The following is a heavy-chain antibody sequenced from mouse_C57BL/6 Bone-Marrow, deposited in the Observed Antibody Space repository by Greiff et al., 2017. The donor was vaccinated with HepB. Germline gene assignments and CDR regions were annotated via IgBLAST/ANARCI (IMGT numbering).Heavy chain of an antibody. CDR3: ARDDGSSRSGYFDY. D-gene: IGHD1-1*01. CDR2: IWSGGST. Sequence: LQQSGPGLVQPSQSLSITCTVSGFSLTSYGVHWVRQSPGKGLEWLGVIWSGGSTDYNAAFISRLSISKDNSKSQVFFKMNSLQADDKAIYYCARDDGSSRSGYFDYWGQGTTLTVSS. V-gene: IGHV2-2*01. CDR1: GFSLTSYG. J-gene: IGHJ2*01.